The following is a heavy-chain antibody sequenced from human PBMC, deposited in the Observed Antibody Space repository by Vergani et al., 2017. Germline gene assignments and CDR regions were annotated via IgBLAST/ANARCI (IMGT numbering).Heavy chain of an antibody. J-gene: IGHJ5*02. CDR1: GGSISSYY. Sequence: VQLQESGPGLVKPSETLSLTCTVSGGSISSYYWSWIRQPPGKGLEWIGHIYYSGSTNYNPSLMSRVTISVDTSQNQFSLKLSSVTAADTAVYYCARHAGSYSAYWFDPWGQGALVTVSS. CDR3: ARHAGSYSAYWFDP. D-gene: IGHD1-26*01. CDR2: IYYSGST. V-gene: IGHV4-59*01.